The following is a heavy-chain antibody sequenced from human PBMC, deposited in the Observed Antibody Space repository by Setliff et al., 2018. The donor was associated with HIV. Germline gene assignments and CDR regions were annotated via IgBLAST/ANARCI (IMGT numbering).Heavy chain of an antibody. CDR2: ISNSGGNT. Sequence: GGSLRLSCKASGFTFKIYAMSWLRQAPGKGLEWVSAISNSGGNTYYADSVKGRFTISRDNAKNSLYLQMNSLRAEDTAVYYCASSLSSSSWVPFGYWGQGTLVTVSS. CDR3: ASSLSSSSWVPFGY. D-gene: IGHD6-13*01. CDR1: GFTFKIYA. J-gene: IGHJ4*02. V-gene: IGHV3-23*01.